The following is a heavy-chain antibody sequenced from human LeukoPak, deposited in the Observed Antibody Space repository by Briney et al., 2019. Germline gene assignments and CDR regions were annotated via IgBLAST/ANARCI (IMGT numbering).Heavy chain of an antibody. CDR2: ISSSGSTI. D-gene: IGHD3-10*01. V-gene: IGHV3-48*03. Sequence: GGSLRLSCAASGFTFSSYEMNWVRQAPGKGLEWVSYISSSGSTIYYADSVKGRFTISRDNAKNSLYLQMNRLRGEDTAVYYCARQSGWRTPQNYMDVWGKGTTVTISS. CDR3: ARQSGWRTPQNYMDV. CDR1: GFTFSSYE. J-gene: IGHJ6*03.